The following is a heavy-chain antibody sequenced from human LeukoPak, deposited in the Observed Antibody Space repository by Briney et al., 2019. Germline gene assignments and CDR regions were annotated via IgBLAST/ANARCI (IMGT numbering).Heavy chain of an antibody. CDR1: GFTFSSSA. J-gene: IGHJ4*02. CDR3: AKGGCSSTSCYDFDY. D-gene: IGHD2-2*01. Sequence: GGSLRLSCAASGFTFSSSAMSWVRQAPGEGLEWVSEIIGSGGSTYYADSVKGRFTISRDNSKKTLYLQMNSLRAEDTAVYYCAKGGCSSTSCYDFDYWGQGTLVTVSS. V-gene: IGHV3-23*01. CDR2: IIGSGGST.